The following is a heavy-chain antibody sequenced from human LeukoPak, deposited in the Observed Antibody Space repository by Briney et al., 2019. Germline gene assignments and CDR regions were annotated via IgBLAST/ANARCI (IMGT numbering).Heavy chain of an antibody. Sequence: SETLSLTCAVSDGSISTGAYSWSWIRQPPGKGLEWIGYIYHSGSTYYNPSLKSRVTISVDTSKNQFSLKLSSVTAADTAVYYCARRLLLRYFVPWGQGTLVTVSS. J-gene: IGHJ5*02. CDR2: IYHSGST. CDR1: DGSISTGAYS. CDR3: ARRLLLRYFVP. V-gene: IGHV4-30-2*01. D-gene: IGHD3-9*01.